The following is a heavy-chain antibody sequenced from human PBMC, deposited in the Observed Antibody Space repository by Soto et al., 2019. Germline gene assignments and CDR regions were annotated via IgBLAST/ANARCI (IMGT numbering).Heavy chain of an antibody. CDR1: GASIYNGGYF. CDR3: VRHAQWIIRAY. CDR2: IIYSGDI. Sequence: PSETLSLTCSVSGASIYNGGYFWSWIRQPPGKGLEWIGNIIYSGDIIYNPSLKSRLTLFVDTSKNQFSLKLSSVTAADTAVYYCVRHAQWIIRAYWGQGSLVTVSS. J-gene: IGHJ4*02. D-gene: IGHD5-12*01. V-gene: IGHV4-39*01.